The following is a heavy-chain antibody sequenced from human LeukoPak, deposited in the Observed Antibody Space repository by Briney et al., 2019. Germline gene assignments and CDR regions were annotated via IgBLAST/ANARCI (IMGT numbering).Heavy chain of an antibody. CDR3: VKSTTVIPQYFQH. D-gene: IGHD4-17*01. J-gene: IGHJ1*01. CDR1: GFSVSSHY. V-gene: IGHV3-64D*09. CDR2: ISSNGGRT. Sequence: PGGSLRLSCAASGFSVSSHYMSWVRQAPGRGLEYVSTISSNGGRTYYAESVKGRFIISRDNSKNTLYLQMSSLRPEDTAIYYCVKSTTVIPQYFQHWGQGTLVTVSS.